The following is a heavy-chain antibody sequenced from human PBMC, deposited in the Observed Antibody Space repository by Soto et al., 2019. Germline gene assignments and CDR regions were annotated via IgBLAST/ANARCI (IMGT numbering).Heavy chain of an antibody. V-gene: IGHV4-31*03. CDR2: IYYSGAT. J-gene: IGHJ6*02. Sequence: QVQLQESGPGLVNPSQTLSLTCTVSGDSINNGDYYWSWVRHHPVKGLEWIGYIYYSGATSNNPSLKGRVTISLDTSESHFSLRLSSVTAADTAVYYCSREGYNYNGMDVWGPGTTVTVSS. CDR3: SREGYNYNGMDV. CDR1: GDSINNGDYY.